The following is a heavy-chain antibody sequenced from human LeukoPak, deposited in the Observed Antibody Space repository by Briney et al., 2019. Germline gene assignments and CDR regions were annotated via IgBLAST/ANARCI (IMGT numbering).Heavy chain of an antibody. D-gene: IGHD3-22*01. CDR3: AKVGYCDSSGSY. J-gene: IGHJ4*02. CDR1: GFTFSIYA. V-gene: IGHV3-23*01. Sequence: GGSLRLSCAASGFTFSIYAMSWVRQAPGKGLEWVSAISGSGGTAYYADSVKGRFTISRDNSKNTLYLQMNSLRAEDTAVYYCAKVGYCDSSGSYWGQGTLVTVSS. CDR2: ISGSGGTA.